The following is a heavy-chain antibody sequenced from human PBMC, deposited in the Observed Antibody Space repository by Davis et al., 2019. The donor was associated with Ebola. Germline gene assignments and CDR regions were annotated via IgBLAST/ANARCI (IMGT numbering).Heavy chain of an antibody. CDR1: GFTFSISG. CDR3: ARRSSQALD. J-gene: IGHJ4*02. CDR2: IRSDGSVK. D-gene: IGHD6-6*01. Sequence: GESLKISCAASGFTFSISGMHWVRQAPGKGLEWVAFIRSDGSVKYYADSLKGRFTISRDNSKNTLYLQMNSLRVEDTAVYYCARRSSQALDWGQGTLVTVSS. V-gene: IGHV3-30*02.